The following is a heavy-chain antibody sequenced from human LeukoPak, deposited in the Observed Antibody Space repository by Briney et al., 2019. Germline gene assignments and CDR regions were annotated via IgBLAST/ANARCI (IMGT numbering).Heavy chain of an antibody. CDR3: ARPNDYGYYFDY. Sequence: GESLKISCKGSGYSFNNYWIGWVRQMPGKGLEWMGIIYPGDSDTRYSPSFQGQVTISVDKSISTAYLQWSSLKASDTAIYYCARPNDYGYYFDYWGQGTLATVST. D-gene: IGHD4-17*01. V-gene: IGHV5-51*01. CDR1: GYSFNNYW. CDR2: IYPGDSDT. J-gene: IGHJ4*02.